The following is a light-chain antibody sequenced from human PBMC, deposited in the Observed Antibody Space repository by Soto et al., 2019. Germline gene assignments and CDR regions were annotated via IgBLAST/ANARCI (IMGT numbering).Light chain of an antibody. J-gene: IGKJ4*02. CDR1: QSVSSSY. Sequence: EIVLTQSPGTLSLSPGERATLSCRASQSVSSSYLAWYQQKPGQAPRLLIYGASSRATGIPDRFSGSGSGTDFTLTISRLEPEDFAVYYCQQYGSSPWTFGGGTKVDNK. V-gene: IGKV3-20*01. CDR2: GAS. CDR3: QQYGSSPWT.